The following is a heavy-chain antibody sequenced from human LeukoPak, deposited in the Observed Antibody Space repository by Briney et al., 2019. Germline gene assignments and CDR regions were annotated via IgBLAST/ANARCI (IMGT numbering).Heavy chain of an antibody. CDR1: GGSIGSGDYY. CDR3: ARVFPSRGNDY. CDR2: IYHSGST. J-gene: IGHJ4*02. D-gene: IGHD3-22*01. Sequence: SETLSLTCTVSGGSIGSGDYYWSWIRQPPGKGLEWIGSIYHSGSTYYNPSLKSRVTISVDTSKNQFSLKLSSVTAADTAVYYCARVFPSRGNDYWGQGTLVTVSS. V-gene: IGHV4-39*07.